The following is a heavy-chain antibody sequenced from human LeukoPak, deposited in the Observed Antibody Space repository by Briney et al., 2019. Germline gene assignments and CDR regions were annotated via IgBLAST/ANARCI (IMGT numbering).Heavy chain of an antibody. D-gene: IGHD3-22*01. CDR3: ARVGGVITYYYDSSGYPFDY. V-gene: IGHV3-7*01. Sequence: GGSLRLSCAASGFTFSSYWMSWVRQAPGKGLEWVANIKQDGSEKYYVDSVKGRFTISRDNAKNSLYLQMNSLRAEDTAVYYCARVGGVITYYYDSSGYPFDYWGQGTLVTVSS. CDR1: GFTFSSYW. J-gene: IGHJ4*02. CDR2: IKQDGSEK.